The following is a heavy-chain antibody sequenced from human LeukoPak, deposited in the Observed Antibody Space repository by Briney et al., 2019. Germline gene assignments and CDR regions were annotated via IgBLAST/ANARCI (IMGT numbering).Heavy chain of an antibody. J-gene: IGHJ6*03. CDR3: ARVFQYYMDV. Sequence: GGSLRLSCAASGFTFSTFAMIWVRQPPGKGLEWVSSIFPSGGEIHYADSVRGRFTISRDNAKNSLYLQMNSLRAEDTAVYYCARVFQYYMDVWGKGTTVTVSS. CDR2: IFPSGGEI. V-gene: IGHV3-21*01. D-gene: IGHD3-3*01. CDR1: GFTFSTFA.